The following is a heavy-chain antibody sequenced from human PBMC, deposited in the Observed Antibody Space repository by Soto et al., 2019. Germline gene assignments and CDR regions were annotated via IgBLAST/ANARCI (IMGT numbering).Heavy chain of an antibody. CDR1: GGSISSYY. Sequence: TSQTLSLTCTVSGGSISSYYWSWIRQPPGKGLEWIGYIYYSGSTNYNPSLKSRVTISVDTSKNQFSLKLSSVTAADTAVYYCARQVGGWATWYFDYWGQGTLVTVSS. D-gene: IGHD6-19*01. CDR2: IYYSGST. CDR3: ARQVGGWATWYFDY. V-gene: IGHV4-59*08. J-gene: IGHJ4*02.